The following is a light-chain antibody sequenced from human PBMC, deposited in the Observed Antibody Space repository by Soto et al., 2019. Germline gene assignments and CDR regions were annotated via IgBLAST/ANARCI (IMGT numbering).Light chain of an antibody. Sequence: DIQMTQSPSSLSASVGDRVTITCRASQSISNYLNWYQQKPGKAPKLLSYAASSLQSGVPSRFSGSGSGTDFTLTISSLQPEDFATYYCQQVNNYPLTFGGGTKVDIK. V-gene: IGKV1-39*01. J-gene: IGKJ4*01. CDR1: QSISNY. CDR3: QQVNNYPLT. CDR2: AAS.